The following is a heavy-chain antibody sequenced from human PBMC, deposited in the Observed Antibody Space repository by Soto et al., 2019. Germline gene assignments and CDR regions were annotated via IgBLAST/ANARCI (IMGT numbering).Heavy chain of an antibody. V-gene: IGHV1-69*01. CDR3: ARDTTGTPSARRWGYYGMDV. J-gene: IGHJ6*02. D-gene: IGHD1-1*01. Sequence: QVQLVQSGAEVKKPGSSVKVSCKASVGTFSSYAISWVRQAPGQGLEWIGGIIPIFGTANYAQKFQGRVTITADESTSTAYMELSSLRSEDTDVYYCARDTTGTPSARRWGYYGMDVWGQGTTVTVSS. CDR1: VGTFSSYA. CDR2: IIPIFGTA.